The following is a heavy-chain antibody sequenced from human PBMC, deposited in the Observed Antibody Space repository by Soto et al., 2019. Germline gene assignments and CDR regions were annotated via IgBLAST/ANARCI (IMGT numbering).Heavy chain of an antibody. CDR1: GFSLSTSW. CDR3: VNPDY. Sequence: PGGSLRLSCTASGFSLSTSWMTWVRQAPGKGLEWVANIMQDGSDKYYVDSVKGRFTISRDNAKNSLYLQMTSLRAEDTAVYYCVNPDYWGQGTLVTVSS. CDR2: IMQDGSDK. J-gene: IGHJ4*02. V-gene: IGHV3-7*01.